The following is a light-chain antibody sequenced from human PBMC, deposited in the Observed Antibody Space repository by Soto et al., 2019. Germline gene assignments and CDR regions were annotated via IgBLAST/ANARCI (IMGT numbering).Light chain of an antibody. CDR1: QSVSSY. J-gene: IGKJ1*01. CDR2: DAS. CDR3: QQRSNWPPK. V-gene: IGKV3-11*01. Sequence: EIVLTQSPATLSLSPGERATHSCRASQSVSSYLAWYQQKPGQAPRLLIYDASNRATGIPARFSGSGSGTDFTLTICSLEPEDFAVYYCQQRSNWPPKFGQGTKV.